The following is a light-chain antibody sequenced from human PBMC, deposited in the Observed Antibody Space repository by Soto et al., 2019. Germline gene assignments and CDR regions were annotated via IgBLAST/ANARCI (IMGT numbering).Light chain of an antibody. CDR3: SSYTSSSTLV. J-gene: IGLJ2*01. V-gene: IGLV2-14*01. CDR2: DVS. CDR1: SSDFGSYNY. Sequence: QSALTQPASVSGSPGQSITISCTGTSSDFGSYNYVSWYQQHPGKAPKLMIYDVSNRPSGVSNRFSGSKSGSTASLTISGLRAEDEADYYCSSYTSSSTLVFGGGTKLTVL.